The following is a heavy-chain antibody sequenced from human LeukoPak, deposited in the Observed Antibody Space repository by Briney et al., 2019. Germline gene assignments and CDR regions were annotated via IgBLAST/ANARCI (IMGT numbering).Heavy chain of an antibody. CDR1: GGSISSNNW. D-gene: IGHD3-10*01. J-gene: IGHJ4*02. CDR2: IFHSGST. V-gene: IGHV4-4*02. CDR3: ARQDPRGAI. Sequence: SGTLSLTCAVSGGSISSNNWWSWVRQPPGKGLEWIGEIFHSGSTNYNPSLKSRVSISVDTSKNQFSLKVNSVTAADTAVYYCARQDPRGAIWGQGTLVTVSS.